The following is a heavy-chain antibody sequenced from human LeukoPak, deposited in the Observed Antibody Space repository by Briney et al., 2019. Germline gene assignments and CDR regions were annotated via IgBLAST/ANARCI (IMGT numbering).Heavy chain of an antibody. CDR1: GGTFSSYA. D-gene: IGHD3-10*01. CDR3: ARSLSGSGGSLRAFDI. J-gene: IGHJ3*02. Sequence: GSSVTVSCKASGGTFSSYALSWVRQAPGQGLEWMGRIIPILGIANYARKFQGRVTIAADKSTSTAYMELSSLRSEDTAVYYCARSLSGSGGSLRAFDIWGQGTMVTVSS. V-gene: IGHV1-69*04. CDR2: IIPILGIA.